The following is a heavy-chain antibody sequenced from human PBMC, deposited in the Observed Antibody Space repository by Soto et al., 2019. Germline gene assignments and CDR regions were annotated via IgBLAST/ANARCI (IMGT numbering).Heavy chain of an antibody. V-gene: IGHV4-31*03. CDR1: GGSISSGGYY. D-gene: IGHD2-15*01. J-gene: IGHJ4*02. CDR2: IYYSGST. CDR3: AKDFCTGGRCSGFDY. Sequence: SETLSLTCTVSGGSISSGGYYWSWIRQHPGKGLEWIGYIYYSGSTYYNPSLKSRVTISVDTSKNQFSLKLSSVTAADTAVYYCAKDFCTGGRCSGFDYWGQGALVTVSS.